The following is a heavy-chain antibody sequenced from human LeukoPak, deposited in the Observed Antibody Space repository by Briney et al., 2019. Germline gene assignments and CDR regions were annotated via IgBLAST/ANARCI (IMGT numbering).Heavy chain of an antibody. D-gene: IGHD6-6*01. V-gene: IGHV3-48*01. J-gene: IGHJ4*02. CDR1: GFTFSSYS. CDR3: AKDIRQLVRGLFDY. Sequence: GGSLRLSCAASGFTFSSYSMNWVRQAPGKGLEWVSYISSSSSTIYYADSVRDRFTISRDNAKNSLYLQMNSLRAEDTAVYYCAKDIRQLVRGLFDYWGQGTLVTVSS. CDR2: ISSSSSTI.